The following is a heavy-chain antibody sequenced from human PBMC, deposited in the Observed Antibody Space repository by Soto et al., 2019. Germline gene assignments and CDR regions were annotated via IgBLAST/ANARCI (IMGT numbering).Heavy chain of an antibody. CDR1: GGTFSSYA. V-gene: IGHV1-69*12. Sequence: QVQLVQSGAEVKKPGSSVKVSCKASGGTFSSYAISWVRQAPGQGLEWMGGIIPIFGTANYAQKFQGRVTXSAAEXXSTAYMELSSLRSEDTAVYYCCYYYDSSGENAFDIWGQGTMVTVSS. CDR2: IIPIFGTA. CDR3: CYYYDSSGENAFDI. D-gene: IGHD3-22*01. J-gene: IGHJ3*02.